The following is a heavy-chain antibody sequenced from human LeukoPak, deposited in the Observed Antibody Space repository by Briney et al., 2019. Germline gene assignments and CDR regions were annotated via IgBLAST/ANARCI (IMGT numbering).Heavy chain of an antibody. D-gene: IGHD5-18*01. J-gene: IGHJ3*02. Sequence: GESLKISCKGSGYSFTSYWIGWVRQMPGKGLEWMGIIYPGDSDTRYSPSFQGQVTISADKSISTAYLQWSSLKASDTAMCYCARQAGYSYAGVDAFDIWGQGTMVTVSS. CDR3: ARQAGYSYAGVDAFDI. V-gene: IGHV5-51*01. CDR1: GYSFTSYW. CDR2: IYPGDSDT.